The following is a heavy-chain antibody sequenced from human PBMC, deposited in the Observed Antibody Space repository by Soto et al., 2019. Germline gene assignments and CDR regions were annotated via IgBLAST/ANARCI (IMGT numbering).Heavy chain of an antibody. V-gene: IGHV3-15*07. CDR1: GFPFSNAW. Sequence: PGGSLRLSCVASGFPFSNAWINWVRQVPGKGLEWVGRVKSKTDGGSSDYAAAVKGRFAVSRDDSRHIVYPQMNSLKIEDTGVYYCTTDSRTTLPEIRFDYWGHGTQVTVSS. J-gene: IGHJ4*01. CDR3: TTDSRTTLPEIRFDY. CDR2: VKSKTDGGSS. D-gene: IGHD1-26*01.